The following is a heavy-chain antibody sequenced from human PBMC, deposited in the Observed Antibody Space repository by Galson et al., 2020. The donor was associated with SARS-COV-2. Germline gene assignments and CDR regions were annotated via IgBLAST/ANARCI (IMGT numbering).Heavy chain of an antibody. CDR3: AKSLGVINHFDY. CDR1: GFTFSSYG. J-gene: IGHJ4*02. V-gene: IGHV3-33*06. CDR2: IWYDGSNK. Sequence: GGSLRLSCAASGFTFSSYGMHWVRQAPGKGLEWVAVIWYDGSNKYYADSVKGRFTISRDNSKNTLYLQMNSLRAEDTAVYYCAKSLGVINHFDYWGQGTLVTVSS. D-gene: IGHD3-10*01.